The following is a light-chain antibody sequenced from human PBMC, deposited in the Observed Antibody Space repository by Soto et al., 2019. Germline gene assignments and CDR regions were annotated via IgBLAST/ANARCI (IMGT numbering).Light chain of an antibody. CDR3: CSYAGSSNVV. Sequence: QSALTQPASVSGSPGQSITISCTGTSSDVGSYNLVSWYQQRPGKAPKLMIYEVSTRPSGVSNRFSGSKSGNTASLTISGLQADDEADYYCCSYAGSSNVVFGGGTKLTVL. CDR2: EVS. V-gene: IGLV2-23*02. CDR1: SSDVGSYNL. J-gene: IGLJ2*01.